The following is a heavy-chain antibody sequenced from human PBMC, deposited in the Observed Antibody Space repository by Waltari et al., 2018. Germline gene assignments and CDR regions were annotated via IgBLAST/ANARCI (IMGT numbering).Heavy chain of an antibody. Sequence: GWIRQPPGKGRGGIGSIYYSGSTYYNPSLKSRVTISVDTSKNQFSLKLSSVTAADTAVYYCASSYSSGWYSTFDYWGQGTLVTVSS. J-gene: IGHJ4*02. D-gene: IGHD6-19*01. CDR2: IYYSGST. V-gene: IGHV4-39*01. CDR3: ASSYSSGWYSTFDY.